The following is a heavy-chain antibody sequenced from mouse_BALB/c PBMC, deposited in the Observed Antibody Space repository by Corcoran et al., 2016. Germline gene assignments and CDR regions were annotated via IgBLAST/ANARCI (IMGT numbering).Heavy chain of an antibody. V-gene: IGHV9-3-1*01. Sequence: QIQLVQSGPELKKPGETVKISCKASGYTFTNYGMNWVKQAPGKGLKWMGWINTYTGEPTYADDFKGRFAFSLETSASTAYLQINNLKNEDTATYFCARRATAGTGWFAYWGQGTLGTVSA. CDR2: INTYTGEP. CDR3: ARRATAGTGWFAY. CDR1: GYTFTNYG. J-gene: IGHJ3*01. D-gene: IGHD3-1*01.